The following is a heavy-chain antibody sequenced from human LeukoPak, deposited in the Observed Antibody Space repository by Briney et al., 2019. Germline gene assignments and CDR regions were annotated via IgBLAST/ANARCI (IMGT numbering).Heavy chain of an antibody. Sequence: GGSLRLSCAASGFTFSDYYMSWIRQAPGKGLEWVSYISSSGSTIYYADSVKGRFTISRDNAENSLYLQMNSLRAEDTAVYYCARDPRIVVVPAAMPNWFDPWGQGTLVTVSS. CDR2: ISSSGSTI. CDR3: ARDPRIVVVPAAMPNWFDP. V-gene: IGHV3-11*01. J-gene: IGHJ5*02. CDR1: GFTFSDYY. D-gene: IGHD2-2*01.